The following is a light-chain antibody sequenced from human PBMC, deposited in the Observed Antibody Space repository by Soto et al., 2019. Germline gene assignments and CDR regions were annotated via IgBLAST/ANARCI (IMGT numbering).Light chain of an antibody. J-gene: IGKJ1*01. V-gene: IGKV3-20*01. Sequence: EIVLTQSPGTLTLSPGERATLSCRASPSVRSNYLAWYQQGPGQAPRLLIVAASSRATGIPDRFSGSGSGTDFTLTISRLEPEDFAVYYCQQYSTSPCTCGKGTKVDSK. CDR3: QQYSTSPCT. CDR2: AAS. CDR1: PSVRSNY.